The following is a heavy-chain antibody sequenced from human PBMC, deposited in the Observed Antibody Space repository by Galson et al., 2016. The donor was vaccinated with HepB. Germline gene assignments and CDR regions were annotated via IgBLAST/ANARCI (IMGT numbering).Heavy chain of an antibody. CDR3: AKDMTTMVRGVMHY. D-gene: IGHD3-10*01. J-gene: IGHJ4*02. CDR1: GFTFSSYS. CDR2: ISTTGSNT. V-gene: IGHV3-48*04. Sequence: SLRLSCAASGFTFSSYSMNWVRQAPGKGLEWVSYISTTGSNTYYADSVKGRFTISRDNAKNSLYVQMNSLRAEDTALYYCAKDMTTMVRGVMHYWGQGTLVTVSS.